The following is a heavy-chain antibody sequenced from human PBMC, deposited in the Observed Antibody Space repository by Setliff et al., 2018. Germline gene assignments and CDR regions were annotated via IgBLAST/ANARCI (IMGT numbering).Heavy chain of an antibody. J-gene: IGHJ4*02. V-gene: IGHV4-30-2*01. CDR1: GGSISSGDAS. Sequence: LSLTCAVSGGSISSGDASWSWVRQPPGKGLEWIGYIYHAGSTYYNPSLESRVTISIDTSKNQFSLKLSSVTAADTALYYCTVYNTGSSKDHYWGQGTPVTVSS. CDR3: TVYNTGSSKDHY. D-gene: IGHD2-8*02. CDR2: IYHAGST.